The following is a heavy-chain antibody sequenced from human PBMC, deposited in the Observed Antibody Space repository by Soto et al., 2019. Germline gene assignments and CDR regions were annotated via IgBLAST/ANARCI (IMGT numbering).Heavy chain of an antibody. CDR2: RYSDGST. V-gene: IGHV3-53*01. CDR1: GLTVSSNY. D-gene: IGHD3-22*01. J-gene: IGHJ5*02. CDR3: ARVQLYFDSSGSEGSGFDP. Sequence: EGQLVESGGGLIQPGGSLRLSCAASGLTVSSNYMSWVRQAPGKGLEWVSARYSDGSTHYADSVKGRFTISGDYSKNKVYLQMNRLRAEDTAVYYCARVQLYFDSSGSEGSGFDPWGQGTLVTVSS.